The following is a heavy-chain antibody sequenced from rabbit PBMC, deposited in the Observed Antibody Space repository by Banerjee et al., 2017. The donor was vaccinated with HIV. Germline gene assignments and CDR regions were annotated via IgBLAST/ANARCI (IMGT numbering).Heavy chain of an antibody. CDR1: GFSLSSGYD. V-gene: IGHV1S40*01. D-gene: IGHD1-1*01. CDR3: ARGDYDANYFNL. Sequence: QSLEESGGDLVKPGASLTLTCTASGFSLSSGYDMCWVRQAPGKGLEWIACIYTGSGHTYYASWAKGRFTISKTPSTTVTLQMTSLTAADTATYFCARGDYDANYFNLWGPGTLVTVS. J-gene: IGHJ4*01. CDR2: IYTGSGHT.